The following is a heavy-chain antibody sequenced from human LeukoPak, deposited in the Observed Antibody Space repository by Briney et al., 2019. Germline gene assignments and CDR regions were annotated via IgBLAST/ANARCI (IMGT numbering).Heavy chain of an antibody. V-gene: IGHV3-23*01. CDR2: ISGSGGST. J-gene: IGHJ3*02. CDR3: AKGWGYSYLKSAFDI. CDR1: GFTFSSYA. D-gene: IGHD5-18*01. Sequence: GGSLRLSCAVSGFTFSSYAMSWVRQAPGKGLEWVSAISGSGGSTYYADSVKGRFTISRDNSKNTLYLQMNSLRAEDTAVYYCAKGWGYSYLKSAFDIWGQGTMVTVSS.